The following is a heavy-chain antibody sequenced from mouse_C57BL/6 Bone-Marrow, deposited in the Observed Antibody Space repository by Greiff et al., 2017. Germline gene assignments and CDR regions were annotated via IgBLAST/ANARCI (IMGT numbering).Heavy chain of an antibody. Sequence: VQLQQPGAELVRPGSSVKLSCKASGYTFTSYWMHWVKQRPIQGLEWIGNIDPSDSETHYNQKFKDKATLTVDKSSSTAYMQLSSLTSEDSAVYYCARGRDDGYPAWFAYWGQGTLVTVSA. V-gene: IGHV1-52*01. CDR2: IDPSDSET. D-gene: IGHD2-3*01. CDR1: GYTFTSYW. J-gene: IGHJ3*01. CDR3: ARGRDDGYPAWFAY.